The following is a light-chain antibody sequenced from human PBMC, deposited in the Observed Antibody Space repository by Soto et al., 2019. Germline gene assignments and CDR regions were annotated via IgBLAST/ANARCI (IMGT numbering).Light chain of an antibody. CDR2: GAS. Sequence: EIVMTQSPATLSMSPGERATLSCRASQNIKDYLAWFQQKPGQAPRLLIYGASTRATAIPARFSGSESGTEFTLAISSLQSEDFAVYYCEQYNTWPRTFGQGTKVDTK. CDR1: QNIKDY. CDR3: EQYNTWPRT. V-gene: IGKV3-15*01. J-gene: IGKJ1*01.